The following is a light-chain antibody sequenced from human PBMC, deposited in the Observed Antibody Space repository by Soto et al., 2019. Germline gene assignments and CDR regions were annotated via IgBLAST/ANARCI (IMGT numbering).Light chain of an antibody. Sequence: EIVLTQSPATLSLSPGEGVTLSCRASQSIGTYLAWYRQKPGQAPRLLIYDTSNRATGTPNRFSGSGSGTDLTLTIISLETEDYAVYYCTPRLNWPWTFGQGTKVEIK. CDR1: QSIGTY. J-gene: IGKJ1*01. CDR2: DTS. V-gene: IGKV3-11*01. CDR3: TPRLNWPWT.